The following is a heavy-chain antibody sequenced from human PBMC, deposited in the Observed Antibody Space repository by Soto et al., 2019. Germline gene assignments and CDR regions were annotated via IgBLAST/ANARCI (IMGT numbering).Heavy chain of an antibody. V-gene: IGHV1-18*01. Sequence: ASVKVSCKASGYTFTNSGISWVRQAPGQGLEWMGWISTDNGNTNYAQHLQGRVSMTTDTSTSTAYMELSSLRSEDTAVYYCGRHPGGRGYYYGMDVWGQGTTVTVSS. CDR2: ISTDNGNT. D-gene: IGHD2-15*01. CDR3: GRHPGGRGYYYGMDV. CDR1: GYTFTNSG. J-gene: IGHJ6*02.